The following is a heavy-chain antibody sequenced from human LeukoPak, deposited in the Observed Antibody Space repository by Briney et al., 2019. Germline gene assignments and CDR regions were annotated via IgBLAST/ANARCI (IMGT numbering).Heavy chain of an antibody. Sequence: PGRSLRLSCAASGFTFSSYSMHWVRQAPGKGLEWVAFISNGRSKKYYADSVKGRFTISRDNSKNTLYVQMNSLRAEDTAVYYCARGLVTAIADWLDPWGQGTLVTVSS. D-gene: IGHD2-21*02. V-gene: IGHV3-30-3*01. CDR2: ISNGRSKK. CDR1: GFTFSSYS. J-gene: IGHJ5*02. CDR3: ARGLVTAIADWLDP.